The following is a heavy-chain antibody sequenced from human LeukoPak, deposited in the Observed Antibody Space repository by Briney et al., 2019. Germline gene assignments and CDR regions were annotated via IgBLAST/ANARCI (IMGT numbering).Heavy chain of an antibody. CDR1: GFTFSDYY. V-gene: IGHV3-30*02. J-gene: IGHJ4*02. D-gene: IGHD3-10*01. CDR2: IRYDGSNK. CDR3: AKGGPRYYYGSGSYLY. Sequence: PGGSLRLSCAASGFTFSDYYMSWIRQAPGKGLEWVAFIRYDGSNKYYADSVKGRFTISRDNSKNTLYLQMNSLRAEDTAVYYCAKGGPRYYYGSGSYLYWGQGTLVTVSS.